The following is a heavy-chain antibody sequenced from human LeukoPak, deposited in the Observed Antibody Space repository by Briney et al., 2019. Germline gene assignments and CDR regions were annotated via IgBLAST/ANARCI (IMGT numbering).Heavy chain of an antibody. D-gene: IGHD5-12*01. CDR2: ISSSSSTV. CDR3: ARDRATVDY. V-gene: IGHV3-48*01. Sequence: GGSLRLSCAASGFTFSSYSMNWVRQAPGKGLEWVSYISSSSSTVYYADSVKGRFTISRDKAKNSLYLQMNSLRAEDTAVYYCARDRATVDYWGQGTLVTVSS. CDR1: GFTFSSYS. J-gene: IGHJ4*02.